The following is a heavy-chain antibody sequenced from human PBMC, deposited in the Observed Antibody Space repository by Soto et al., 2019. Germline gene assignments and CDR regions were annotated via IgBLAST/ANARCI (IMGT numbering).Heavy chain of an antibody. V-gene: IGHV3-23*01. CDR3: AKRVEGSGSYYKGPFDY. CDR1: GFTFSSYA. CDR2: ISGSGGST. Sequence: GGSLRLSCAASGFTFSSYAMSWVRQAPGKGLEWVSAISGSGGSTYYADSVKGRFTISRDNSKNTLYLQMTSLRAEDTAVYYCAKRVEGSGSYYKGPFDYWGQGTLVTVSS. D-gene: IGHD3-10*01. J-gene: IGHJ4*02.